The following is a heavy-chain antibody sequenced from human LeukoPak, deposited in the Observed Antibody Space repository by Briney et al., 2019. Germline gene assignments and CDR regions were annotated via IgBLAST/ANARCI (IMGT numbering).Heavy chain of an antibody. D-gene: IGHD4-17*01. CDR2: INQDGTEK. CDR1: GFSFTTYW. Sequence: GGSLRLSCAASGFSFTTYWMSWVRQAPGKGLEWVANINQDGTEKYYVDSVKGRFTISRDNAKNSLYLQMNSLRAEDTAVYYCARDSYGDYDDYYFDYWGQGTLVTVSS. V-gene: IGHV3-7*01. CDR3: ARDSYGDYDDYYFDY. J-gene: IGHJ4*02.